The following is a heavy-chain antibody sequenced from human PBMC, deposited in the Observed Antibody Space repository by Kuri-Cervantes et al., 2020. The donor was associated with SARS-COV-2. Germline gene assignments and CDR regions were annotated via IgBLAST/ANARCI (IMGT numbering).Heavy chain of an antibody. CDR2: IKQDGSEK. CDR3: ARDSIVDDAFDI. D-gene: IGHD2-15*01. Sequence: GESLKISCAASGFTFSSYWMSWVRQAPGKGLEWVANIKQDGSEKYYVDSVKGRFTISRDNAKNSLYLQMNSLGAEDTAVYYCARDSIVDDAFDIWGQGTMVTVSS. J-gene: IGHJ3*02. CDR1: GFTFSSYW. V-gene: IGHV3-7*01.